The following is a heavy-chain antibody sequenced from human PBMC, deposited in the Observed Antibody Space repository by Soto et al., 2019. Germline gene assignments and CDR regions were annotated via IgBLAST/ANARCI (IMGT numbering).Heavy chain of an antibody. V-gene: IGHV1-18*01. CDR3: AKGPYYYDSSGSNNWFGP. CDR1: GYTFTSYG. CDR2: ISAYNGNT. Sequence: QVQLVQSGAEVKKPGASVKVSCKASGYTFTSYGISWVRQAPGQGLEWMGWISAYNGNTNYAQKLQARVTMTTDTSTSTAYMELRSLRSDDTAVYYCAKGPYYYDSSGSNNWFGPWGPGTLVTVSS. J-gene: IGHJ5*02. D-gene: IGHD3-22*01.